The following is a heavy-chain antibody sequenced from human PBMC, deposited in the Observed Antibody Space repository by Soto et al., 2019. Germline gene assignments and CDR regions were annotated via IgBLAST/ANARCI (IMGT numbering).Heavy chain of an antibody. CDR1: GFTVSNNN. D-gene: IGHD3-16*01. CDR2: VHGGGST. J-gene: IGHJ4*02. Sequence: VQLVESGGGLIQPGGSLRLSCAASGFTVSNNNMTWVRQAAGKGLELVSFVHGGGSTSYADSVKGRFTISRDNSKNTLYLLMDSLRAEDTAIYYCAGRLTTAASLDYWGRGTLVTVSS. CDR3: AGRLTTAASLDY. V-gene: IGHV3-53*01.